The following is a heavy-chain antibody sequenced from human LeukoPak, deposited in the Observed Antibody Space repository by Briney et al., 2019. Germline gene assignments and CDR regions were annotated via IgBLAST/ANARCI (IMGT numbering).Heavy chain of an antibody. V-gene: IGHV3-7*03. CDR2: IKQDGSEK. D-gene: IGHD3-3*01. CDR1: GFTFSSYW. Sequence: PGGSLRLSCAASGFTFSSYWMSWVRQAPGKGLEWVANIKQDGSEKYYVDSVKGRFTISRDNAKNSLYLQMNSLRAADTAVYYCARTTYYDFWSGPNHFDYWGQGTLVTVSS. CDR3: ARTTYYDFWSGPNHFDY. J-gene: IGHJ4*02.